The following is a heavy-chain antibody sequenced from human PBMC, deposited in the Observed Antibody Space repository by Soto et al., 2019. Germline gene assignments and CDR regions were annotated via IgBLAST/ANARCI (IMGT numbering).Heavy chain of an antibody. CDR3: ARDTETNWGYYGMDV. Sequence: GGSLRLSCAASGFTVSSNYMSWVRQAPGKGLEWVSVIYSGGSTYYADSVKGRFTISRDNSKNTLYLQMSSLRAEDTAVYYCARDTETNWGYYGMDVWGQGTTVTVSS. CDR2: IYSGGST. D-gene: IGHD7-27*01. V-gene: IGHV3-53*01. CDR1: GFTVSSNY. J-gene: IGHJ6*02.